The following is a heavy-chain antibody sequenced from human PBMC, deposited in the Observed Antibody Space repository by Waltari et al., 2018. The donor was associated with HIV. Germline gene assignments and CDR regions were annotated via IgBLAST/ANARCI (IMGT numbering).Heavy chain of an antibody. D-gene: IGHD2-15*01. V-gene: IGHV3-11*01. CDR1: AFTFSDYY. J-gene: IGHJ4*01. CDR3: ASRGVWCSAISCYGL. CDR2: ISTTGRAI. Sequence: QVQLVESGGNLVNPGGSLRLSCAASAFTFSDYYMSWIRQAPGKGLEWISYISTTGRAIYYADSVKGRFTISRDNSKNSLYLQMNNLRAEDTAVYFCASRGVWCSAISCYGLWGHGTLVTVSS.